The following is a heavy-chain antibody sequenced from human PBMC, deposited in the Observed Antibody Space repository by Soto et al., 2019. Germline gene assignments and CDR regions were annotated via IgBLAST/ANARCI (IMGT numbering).Heavy chain of an antibody. J-gene: IGHJ4*02. CDR2: IYHSGST. CDR3: ARSRPTYYDFWSAPPLFDY. Sequence: ETLSLTCAGSGGSSRSNNWWRVVRQPPGKGLEWIGEIYHSGSTNYNPSHKSRVTISVDKSKNQFSLKLSSVTAAETAVYYCARSRPTYYDFWSAPPLFDYWGQGSLVRSPQ. D-gene: IGHD3-3*01. V-gene: IGHV4-4*02. CDR1: GGSSRSNNW.